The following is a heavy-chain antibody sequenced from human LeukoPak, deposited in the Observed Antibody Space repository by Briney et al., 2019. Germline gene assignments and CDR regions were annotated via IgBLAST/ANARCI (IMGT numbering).Heavy chain of an antibody. CDR1: GGSFSGYY. J-gene: IGHJ5*02. Sequence: SETLSLTCAVYGGSFSGYYWSWIRQPPGKGLEWIGEINHSGSTNYNPSLKSRVTISVDTSKNQLSLKLSPVTAADTAVYYCARAPHYYGSRFDPWGQGTLVTVSS. CDR3: ARAPHYYGSRFDP. V-gene: IGHV4-34*01. CDR2: INHSGST. D-gene: IGHD3-10*01.